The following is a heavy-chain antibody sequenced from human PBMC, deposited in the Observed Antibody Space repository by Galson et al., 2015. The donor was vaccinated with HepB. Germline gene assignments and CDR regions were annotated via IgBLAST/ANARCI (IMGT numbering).Heavy chain of an antibody. CDR3: ARGGGLSRGDWFTP. V-gene: IGHV4-30-4*07. CDR2: ISYSGNT. CDR1: GGSIGSGGYS. J-gene: IGHJ5*02. D-gene: IGHD2-15*01. Sequence: TLSLTCAVSGGSIGSGGYSWNWIRQSPGRGLDWIGSISYSGNTYYNPSTGTAYYNPSLKSRVIISVDTSKNHFYLNLTSVTAADTAVYYCARGGGLSRGDWFTPWGQGTLVTVSS.